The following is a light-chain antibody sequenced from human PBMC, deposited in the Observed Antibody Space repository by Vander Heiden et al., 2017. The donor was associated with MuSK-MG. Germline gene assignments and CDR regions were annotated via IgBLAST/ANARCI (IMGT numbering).Light chain of an antibody. Sequence: QSVLTQPPSVSRAPGQRVTISCTGSSPNIGAGYNVHWYQQLPGTAPKLLLYGNSNRPSGGPDRFSGSKSGSSASLAITGLQAEDEADYYCQSYDSSLSAVVFGVGTKLTVL. CDR2: GNS. V-gene: IGLV1-40*01. CDR1: SPNIGAGYN. CDR3: QSYDSSLSAVV. J-gene: IGLJ2*01.